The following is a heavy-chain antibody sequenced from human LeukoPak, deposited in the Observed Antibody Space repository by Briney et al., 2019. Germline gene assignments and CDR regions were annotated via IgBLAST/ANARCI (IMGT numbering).Heavy chain of an antibody. Sequence: GGSLRLSCAASGFTFSSYAMSWVRQAPGKGLEWVSSISSSSSYIYYADSVKGRFTISRDNAKNSLYLQMNSPRAEDTAVYYCARGVEATYYYYYMDVWGKGTTVTVSS. J-gene: IGHJ6*03. V-gene: IGHV3-21*01. CDR3: ARGVEATYYYYYMDV. CDR1: GFTFSSYA. D-gene: IGHD1-26*01. CDR2: ISSSSSYI.